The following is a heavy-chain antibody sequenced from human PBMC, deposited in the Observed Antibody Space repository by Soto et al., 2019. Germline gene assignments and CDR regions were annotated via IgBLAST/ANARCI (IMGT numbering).Heavy chain of an antibody. CDR2: ISSGGSPA. CDR1: GFTFTMYW. J-gene: IGHJ6*02. V-gene: IGHV3-48*04. Sequence: PGGSLRLSCEASGFTFTMYWMHWVRQDPGKGLEWVSYISSGGSPANDADSVKGLFTISRDNAKNSLYLQMDSLRAEDTAVYYCARVRTLYAMDVWGQGTTVTVSS. CDR3: ARVRTLYAMDV.